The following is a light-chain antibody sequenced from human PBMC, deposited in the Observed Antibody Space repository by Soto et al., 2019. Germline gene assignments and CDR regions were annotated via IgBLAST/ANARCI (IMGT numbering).Light chain of an antibody. CDR2: DAS. CDR1: QSVSAW. Sequence: DIQMTQSPSTLSASVGDRVTITCRASQSVSAWLAWYQQESGKAPRLLIYDASSLKSGVPSRFSGSGYGTVFTLTISNLQPDDFSTYYCQHYGGSSPTFGQGTKIEIK. V-gene: IGKV1-5*01. J-gene: IGKJ2*01. CDR3: QHYGGSSPT.